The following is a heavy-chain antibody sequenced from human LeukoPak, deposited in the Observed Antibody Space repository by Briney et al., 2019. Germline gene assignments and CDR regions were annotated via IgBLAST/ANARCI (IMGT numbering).Heavy chain of an antibody. CDR1: GFTFSSYS. J-gene: IGHJ6*02. Sequence: PGGSLRLSCAASGFTFSSYSMNWVRQAPGKGLEWVSSISSSSSYIYYADSVKGRFTISRDNSKNTLYLQMNSLRAEDTAVYYCARDSLPQPYYYYGMDVWGQGTTVTVSS. CDR2: ISSSSSYI. CDR3: ARDSLPQPYYYYGMDV. V-gene: IGHV3-21*01.